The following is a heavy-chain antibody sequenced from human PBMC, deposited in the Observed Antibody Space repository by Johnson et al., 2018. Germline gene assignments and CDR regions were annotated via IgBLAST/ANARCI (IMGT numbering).Heavy chain of an antibody. CDR1: GYDFTNYW. D-gene: IGHD2-21*02. J-gene: IGHJ4*02. V-gene: IGHV5-51*01. CDR2: IYPHDSDT. CDR3: ARRSAGGAWDY. Sequence: VQLVQSGTEVKKXGESLNISCQVSGYDFTNYWIGWVRQMPGKGLEWMGVIYPHDSDTSYSPSFQGQVTISADQSLSTAYLRWGSLKASDTAMYYCARRSAGGAWDYWGRGTLVTVSS.